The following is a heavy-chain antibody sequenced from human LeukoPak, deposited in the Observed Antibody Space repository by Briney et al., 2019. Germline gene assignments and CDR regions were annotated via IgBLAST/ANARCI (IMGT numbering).Heavy chain of an antibody. CDR2: IIPIFGIA. CDR1: GGTFSSYA. V-gene: IGHV1-69*13. CDR3: ALFTYYYDSSGFIDY. J-gene: IGHJ4*02. D-gene: IGHD3-22*01. Sequence: ASVKVSCKASGGTFSSYAISWVRQAPGQGLEWMGGIIPIFGIANYAQKFQGRVTITADESTSTAYMELSSLRSEDTAVYYCALFTYYYDSSGFIDYWGQGTLVTVSS.